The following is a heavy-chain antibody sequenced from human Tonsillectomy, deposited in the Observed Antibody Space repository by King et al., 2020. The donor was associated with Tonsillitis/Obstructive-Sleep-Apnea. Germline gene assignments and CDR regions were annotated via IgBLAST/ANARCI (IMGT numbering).Heavy chain of an antibody. CDR3: ASLRVPARGYYDSSGYYSFDY. D-gene: IGHD3-22*01. CDR1: GGSISSSSYY. CDR2: IYYSGST. J-gene: IGHJ4*02. Sequence: QLQESGPGLVKPSETLSLTCTVSGGSISSSSYYWGWIRQPPGKGLEWIGSIYYSGSTYYNPSLKSRVTISVDTSKHQFSLKLSSVTAADTAVYYCASLRVPARGYYDSSGYYSFDYWGQGTLVTVSS. V-gene: IGHV4-39*01.